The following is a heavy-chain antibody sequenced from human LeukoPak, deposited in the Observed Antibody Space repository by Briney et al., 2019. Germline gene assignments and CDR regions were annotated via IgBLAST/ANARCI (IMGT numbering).Heavy chain of an antibody. CDR2: ISSNSSYI. CDR1: GFIFSSFS. J-gene: IGHJ6*04. CDR3: ASWGNLGAGSSWAYYYYGMDV. D-gene: IGHD6-13*01. V-gene: IGHV3-21*01. Sequence: GRCLRLSCAVSGFIFSSFSMNCVSHPPGKGRECGLAISSNSSYIYYADSLKDGFPISRDNAKNSLYLQMNSLRAEDTAVYYCASWGNLGAGSSWAYYYYGMDVWGKGTTVTASS.